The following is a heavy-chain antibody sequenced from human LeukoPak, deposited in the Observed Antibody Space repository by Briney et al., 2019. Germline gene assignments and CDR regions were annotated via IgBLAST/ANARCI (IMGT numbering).Heavy chain of an antibody. CDR2: ISYDGSHK. CDR3: SKDLTSDFGGDFDP. D-gene: IGHD3-10*01. J-gene: IGHJ5*02. V-gene: IGHV3-30*04. Sequence: GGSLRLSCAASGFTFSSYAMHWVRQAPGKGLEWVAVISYDGSHKYYADSVKGRFTISRDNSKSTVYLQMNSLRAEDTAVYYCSKDLTSDFGGDFDPWGQGTLVTVSS. CDR1: GFTFSSYA.